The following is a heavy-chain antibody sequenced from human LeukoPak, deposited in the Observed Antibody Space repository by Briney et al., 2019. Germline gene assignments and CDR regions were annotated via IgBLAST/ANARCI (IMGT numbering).Heavy chain of an antibody. CDR2: ISYDGSNK. Sequence: GGSLRLSCAASGFTFSSYGMHWVRQAPGKGLEWVAVISYDGSNKYYADSVKGRFTISRDNSKNTLYLQMNSLRAEDTAVYYCARDQEAARPSAFDIWGQGTMVTVSS. V-gene: IGHV3-30*03. CDR1: GFTFSSYG. CDR3: ARDQEAARPSAFDI. J-gene: IGHJ3*02. D-gene: IGHD6-6*01.